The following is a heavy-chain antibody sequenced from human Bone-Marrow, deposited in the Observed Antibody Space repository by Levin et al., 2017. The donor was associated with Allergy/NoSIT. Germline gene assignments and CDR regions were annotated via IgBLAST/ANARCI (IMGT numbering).Heavy chain of an antibody. V-gene: IGHV3-66*01. Sequence: GESLKISCAASGFTVSRNYMSWVRQAPGKGLEWVSLISSGGATQYADSVKGRFTISRDNSKNTPYLQMNSLRVDDTAVYYCARDGPGTAACTPWGQGTLVTVSS. D-gene: IGHD2-15*01. CDR2: ISSGGAT. CDR3: ARDGPGTAACTP. J-gene: IGHJ4*02. CDR1: GFTVSRNY.